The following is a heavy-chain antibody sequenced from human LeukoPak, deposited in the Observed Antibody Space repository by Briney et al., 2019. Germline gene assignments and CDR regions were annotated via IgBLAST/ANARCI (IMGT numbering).Heavy chain of an antibody. D-gene: IGHD5-12*01. J-gene: IGHJ4*02. CDR3: ARAATRTSGYLNDY. CDR1: ASTFTAYY. V-gene: IGHV1-2*02. CDR2: ISPDSGDT. Sequence: GASVKVSCKASASTFTAYYFHWVRQAPGQGLEWMGWISPDSGDTNFAQKFQGRVTMTRDTSIRTVYMELSSLRSEDTAVYYCARAATRTSGYLNDYWGQGTLVTVSS.